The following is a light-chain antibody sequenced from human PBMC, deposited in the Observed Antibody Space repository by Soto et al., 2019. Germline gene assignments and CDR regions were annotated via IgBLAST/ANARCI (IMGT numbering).Light chain of an antibody. CDR1: QSGSSSY. CDR3: QQYGSSPYT. J-gene: IGKJ2*01. CDR2: GAS. Sequence: EIVLTQSPGTLSLSPGERATLSCRASQSGSSSYLAWYQQKSGQAPRLLIYGASNRATGIPDTLRGSGSGTHFTHTISRLEPEEFAIYYCQQYGSSPYTFGQGTKLEIK. V-gene: IGKV3-20*01.